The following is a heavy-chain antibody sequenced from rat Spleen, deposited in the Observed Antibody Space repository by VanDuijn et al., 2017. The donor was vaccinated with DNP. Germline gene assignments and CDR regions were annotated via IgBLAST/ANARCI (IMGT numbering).Heavy chain of an antibody. V-gene: IGHV3-1*01. J-gene: IGHJ1*01. CDR2: ISYSGST. CDR1: GYSITSNY. Sequence: EVQLQESGPGLLKPSQSLSLTCSVTGYSITSNYWGWIRRFPGNKMEWIGHISYSGSTNYNPSLKSRISITRYTSNNQFFLQLKSVTTEDTATYYCARGNDDYYPNWYFDFWGPGTMVTVSS. CDR3: ARGNDDYYPNWYFDF. D-gene: IGHD1-12*03.